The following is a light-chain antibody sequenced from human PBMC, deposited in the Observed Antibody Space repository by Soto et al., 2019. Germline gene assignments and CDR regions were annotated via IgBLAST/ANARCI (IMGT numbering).Light chain of an antibody. Sequence: QAVVTQPPSVSAAPGQTVTISCSGSSSNIGHNYVSWYQHLPGEAPRLLIFENNKRRPGIPDRFSGSKSGTSATLAITGLQTGDEADYYCGTWDIRLNINWVFGGGTKVTVL. CDR1: SSNIGHNY. V-gene: IGLV1-51*02. CDR3: GTWDIRLNINWV. CDR2: ENN. J-gene: IGLJ3*02.